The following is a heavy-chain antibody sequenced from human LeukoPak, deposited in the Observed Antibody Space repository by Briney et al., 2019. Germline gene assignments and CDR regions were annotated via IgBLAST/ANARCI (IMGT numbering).Heavy chain of an antibody. V-gene: IGHV4-61*01. CDR2: IYYSGST. CDR3: ARVGIYYDSSGYYHYYFDY. D-gene: IGHD3-22*01. Sequence: SETLSLTCTVSGGSVSSGSYYWSWIRQPPGKGLEWIGYIYYSGSTNYIPSLKSRVTISVDTSKNQFSLKLSSVTAADTAVYYCARVGIYYDSSGYYHYYFDYWGQGTLVTVSS. J-gene: IGHJ4*02. CDR1: GGSVSSGSYY.